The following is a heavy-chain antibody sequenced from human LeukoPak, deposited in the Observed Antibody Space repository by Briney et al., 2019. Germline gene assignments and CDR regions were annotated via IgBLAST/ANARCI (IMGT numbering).Heavy chain of an antibody. CDR1: GYIFTSCY. D-gene: IGHD2-15*01. Sequence: ASVKVSCKASGYIFTSCYMHWVRQAPGQGLEWMGIINPSGGSTSYAQKFQGRVSMTRDTSTSTVYMELSSLRSEDTAVYYCARDVGEYYYMDVWGKGTTVTVSS. CDR2: INPSGGST. J-gene: IGHJ6*03. CDR3: ARDVGEYYYMDV. V-gene: IGHV1-46*01.